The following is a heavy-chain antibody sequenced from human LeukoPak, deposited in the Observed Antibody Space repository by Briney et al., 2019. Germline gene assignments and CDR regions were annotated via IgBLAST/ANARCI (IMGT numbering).Heavy chain of an antibody. CDR3: ATSKYSGSY. Sequence: GGTLRLSCAASGFTFTKYAMSWVRQAAGKGLEWVSAISGSGGRIYYGASVKGRFTISRDNSKNTLNLQMNSLRAEDTAVYYCATSKYSGSYWGQGTLVTVSS. J-gene: IGHJ4*02. V-gene: IGHV3-23*01. CDR1: GFTFTKYA. CDR2: ISGSGGRI. D-gene: IGHD1-26*01.